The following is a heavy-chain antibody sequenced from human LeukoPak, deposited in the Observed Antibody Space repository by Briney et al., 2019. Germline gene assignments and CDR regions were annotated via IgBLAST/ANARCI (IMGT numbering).Heavy chain of an antibody. D-gene: IGHD3-22*01. CDR1: GFTFSSYG. V-gene: IGHV3-23*01. Sequence: GGSLRLSCAASGFTFSSYGMSWVRQAPGKGLEWVTGISGSGGSTYYADSVKGRFTISRDSSKSTLYLQMNSLRTEDTAVYYCAKRGYYDSSGYYGPFDYWGEGTLVTVSS. J-gene: IGHJ4*02. CDR2: ISGSGGST. CDR3: AKRGYYDSSGYYGPFDY.